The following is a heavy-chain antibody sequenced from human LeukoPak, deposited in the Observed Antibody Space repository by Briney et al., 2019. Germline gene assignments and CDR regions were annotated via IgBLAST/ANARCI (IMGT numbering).Heavy chain of an antibody. CDR3: ARDRGWRTTGYYLYHFDY. J-gene: IGHJ4*02. Sequence: GGSLRLSCAGSGYTFSNYWVTWVRQAPGKGLEWVASIKHNGGEKYYVDSVKGRFTISRDNAKNSLYLEMSSLRVEDTAVYYCARDRGWRTTGYYLYHFDYWGQGTLVTFAS. CDR1: GYTFSNYW. CDR2: IKHNGGEK. D-gene: IGHD3-9*01. V-gene: IGHV3-7*01.